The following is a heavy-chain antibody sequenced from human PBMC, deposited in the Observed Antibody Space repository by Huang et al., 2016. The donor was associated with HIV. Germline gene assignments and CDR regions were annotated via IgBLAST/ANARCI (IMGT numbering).Heavy chain of an antibody. V-gene: IGHV4-30-4*08. Sequence: QVQLQESGPGLVKPSQTLSLTCTFSGGSISSGGYYWSWIRQPPGKGLGWVGYIYYSGSTYYNPSLKSRVTISVDTSKNQFSLKLSSVTAADTAVYYCARDTDGGRTFDIWGQGTMVTVSS. CDR1: GGSISSGGYY. CDR3: ARDTDGGRTFDI. D-gene: IGHD2-2*02. CDR2: IYYSGST. J-gene: IGHJ3*02.